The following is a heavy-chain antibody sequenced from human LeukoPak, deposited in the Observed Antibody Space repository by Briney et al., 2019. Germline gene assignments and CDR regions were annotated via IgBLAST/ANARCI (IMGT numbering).Heavy chain of an antibody. CDR3: ARPVVREERCYYYYYGMDV. V-gene: IGHV1-69*13. Sequence: GASVKVSCKASGGTFSSYAISWVRQAPGRGLEWMGGIIPIFGTANYAQKFQGRVTITADESTSTAYMELSSLRSEDTAVYYCARPVVREERCYYYYYGMDVWGQGTTVTVSS. J-gene: IGHJ6*02. CDR1: GGTFSSYA. D-gene: IGHD3-10*01. CDR2: IIPIFGTA.